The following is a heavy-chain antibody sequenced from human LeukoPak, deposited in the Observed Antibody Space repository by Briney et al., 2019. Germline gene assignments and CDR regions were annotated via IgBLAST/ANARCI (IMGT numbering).Heavy chain of an antibody. V-gene: IGHV3-23*01. Sequence: PGGSLRLSCAASGFTFSSYAMSWVRQAPGKGLEWVSAISGSGGSTYYADSVKGRFTISRDNSKNTLYLQMNSLRAEDTAVYYCAKAYDFWSGYYPSFDYWAQGTLVTVSS. D-gene: IGHD3-3*01. J-gene: IGHJ4*02. CDR3: AKAYDFWSGYYPSFDY. CDR1: GFTFSSYA. CDR2: ISGSGGST.